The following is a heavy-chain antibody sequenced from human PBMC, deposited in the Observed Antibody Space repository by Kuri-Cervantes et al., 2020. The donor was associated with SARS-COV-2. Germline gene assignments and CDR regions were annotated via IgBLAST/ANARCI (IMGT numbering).Heavy chain of an antibody. CDR1: GGSISSSNW. CDR3: ASQNSGSSDFDY. CDR2: IYRSGST. J-gene: IGHJ4*02. V-gene: IGHV4-4*02. D-gene: IGHD1-26*01. Sequence: SETLSLTCAVSGGSISSSNWWSWVRQPPGKGLEWIGYIYRSGSTYYNPSLKSRVTISVDRSKNQFSLKLSSVTAADTAVYYCASQNSGSSDFDYWGQGTLVTVSS.